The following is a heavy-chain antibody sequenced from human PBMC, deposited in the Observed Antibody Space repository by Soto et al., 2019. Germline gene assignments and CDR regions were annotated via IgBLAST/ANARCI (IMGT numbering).Heavy chain of an antibody. D-gene: IGHD3-9*01. V-gene: IGHV1-2*04. CDR3: ARDILTGYRNYGMDV. CDR2: INPNSGGT. Sequence: GASVKVSCKASGYTFTGYYMHWVRQAPGQGLEWMGWINPNSGGTNYAQKFQGWVTMTRDTSISTAYMELSRLRSDDTAVYYCARDILTGYRNYGMDVWGQGTTVTV. J-gene: IGHJ6*02. CDR1: GYTFTGYY.